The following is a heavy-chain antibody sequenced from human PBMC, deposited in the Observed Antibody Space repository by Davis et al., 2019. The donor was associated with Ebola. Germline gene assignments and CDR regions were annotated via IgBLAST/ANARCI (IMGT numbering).Heavy chain of an antibody. Sequence: SVNVSCMASGGVFVPYPITWVRQAPGQGLEWVGRIIPILGVSNYAQKFQGRVTITADKSRTSYLELTSLKFDDTATYYCARDRAGATSGTTEKNWFDNWGQGTLVTVSS. V-gene: IGHV1-69*04. CDR3: ARDRAGATSGTTEKNWFDN. J-gene: IGHJ5*02. D-gene: IGHD1-26*01. CDR1: GGVFVPYP. CDR2: IIPILGVS.